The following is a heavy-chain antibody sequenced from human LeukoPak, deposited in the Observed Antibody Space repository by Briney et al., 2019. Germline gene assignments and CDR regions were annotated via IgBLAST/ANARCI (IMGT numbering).Heavy chain of an antibody. CDR3: ARDCWAVALAP. CDR2: INPSGGST. D-gene: IGHD6-19*01. Sequence: ASVNVSCKASGYTFTSYYMHWVRQAPGQGLEWMGIINPSGGSTSYAQKFQGRVTMTRDTSTSTVYMELSSLRSEDTAVYYCARDCWAVALAPWGQGTLVTVSS. J-gene: IGHJ4*02. V-gene: IGHV1-46*01. CDR1: GYTFTSYY.